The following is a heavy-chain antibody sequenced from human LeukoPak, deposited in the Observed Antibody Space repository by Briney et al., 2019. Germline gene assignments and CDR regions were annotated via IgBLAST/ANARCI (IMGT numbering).Heavy chain of an antibody. D-gene: IGHD6-13*01. CDR2: IYYSGST. CDR1: GVSISSYY. Sequence: SETLSLTCTVSGVSISSYYWSWIRQPPGKGLEWIGYIYYSGSTNYNPSLKSRVTISVDTSKNQFSLKLSSVTAADTAVYYCARQGSEIAAALWNAFDIWGQGTMVTVSS. CDR3: ARQGSEIAAALWNAFDI. V-gene: IGHV4-59*01. J-gene: IGHJ3*02.